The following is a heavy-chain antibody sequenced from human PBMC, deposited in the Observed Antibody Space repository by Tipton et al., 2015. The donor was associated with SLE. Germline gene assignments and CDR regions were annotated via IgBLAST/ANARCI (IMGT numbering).Heavy chain of an antibody. V-gene: IGHV1-2*02. D-gene: IGHD3-10*01. CDR3: ARDHFGLGSYPDY. Sequence: SGAEVKVSCKASGYTFTGYYIHWVRQAPGQGLEWMGWINPDSGGTTYAQNFQGRVTMTRDTSISTAYMELRSDDTAVYFCARDHFGLGSYPDYWGQGTLVTVSS. CDR2: INPDSGGT. CDR1: GYTFTGYY. J-gene: IGHJ4*02.